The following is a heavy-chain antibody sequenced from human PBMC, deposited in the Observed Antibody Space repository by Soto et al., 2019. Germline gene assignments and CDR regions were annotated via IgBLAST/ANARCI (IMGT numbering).Heavy chain of an antibody. V-gene: IGHV3-66*01. CDR1: GFTVSSNY. D-gene: IGHD3-10*01. CDR2: IYSGGST. J-gene: IGHJ4*02. Sequence: EVQLVESGGGLVQPGGSLRLSCAASGFTVSSNYMSWVRQAPGKGLEWVSVIYSGGSTYYADSVKGRFTISRDNSKNTLYIQMNSLRAEDTAVYYCARDRPGIYGSGSYLNSWGQGTLVTVSS. CDR3: ARDRPGIYGSGSYLNS.